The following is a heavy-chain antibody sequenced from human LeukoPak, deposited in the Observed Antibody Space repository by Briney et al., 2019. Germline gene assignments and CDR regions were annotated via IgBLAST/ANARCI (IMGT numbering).Heavy chain of an antibody. V-gene: IGHV4-39*01. CDR2: IYYSGST. CDR1: GGSISSSSYY. J-gene: IGHJ4*02. Sequence: SETLSLTCTVSGGSISSSSYYWGWIRQPPRKGLEWIGSIYYSGSTYYNPSLKSRVTISVDTSKNQFSLKLSSVTAADTAVYYCARLGGIAVAGNTFDYWGQGTLVTVSS. CDR3: ARLGGIAVAGNTFDY. D-gene: IGHD6-19*01.